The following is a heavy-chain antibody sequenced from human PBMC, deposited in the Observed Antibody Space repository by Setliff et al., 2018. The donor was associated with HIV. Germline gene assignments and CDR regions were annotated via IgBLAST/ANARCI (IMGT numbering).Heavy chain of an antibody. CDR1: GFTFTDYG. CDR2: IGGYEHNI. D-gene: IGHD4-17*01. V-gene: IGHV1-18*01. Sequence: ASVKVSCKASGFTFTDYGFSWVRQAPGQGLEWMGWIGGYEHNINYAQKFRDRVILTKDTSTTTVYMELMSLRFDDTAIYYCARDRGYGVDTFDFWGQGTQVTSPQ. J-gene: IGHJ4*02. CDR3: ARDRGYGVDTFDF.